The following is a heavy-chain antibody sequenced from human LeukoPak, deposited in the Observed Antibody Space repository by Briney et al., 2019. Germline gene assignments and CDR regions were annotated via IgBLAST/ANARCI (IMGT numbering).Heavy chain of an antibody. CDR1: GFTFSSYA. Sequence: QAGGSLRLSCAASGFTFSSYAMSWVRQAPGKGLEWVSAISGSGGSTYYADSVKGRFTISRDNSKNTLYLQMNSLRAEDTAVYYCAKGGSFRLNFDYWGQGTLVTVSS. J-gene: IGHJ4*02. D-gene: IGHD2-15*01. CDR2: ISGSGGST. CDR3: AKGGSFRLNFDY. V-gene: IGHV3-23*01.